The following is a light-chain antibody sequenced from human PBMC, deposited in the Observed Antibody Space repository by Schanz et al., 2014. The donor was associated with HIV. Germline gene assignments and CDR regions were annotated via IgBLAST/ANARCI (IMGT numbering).Light chain of an antibody. CDR2: DVS. Sequence: QSALTQPASVSGSPGQSIAISCTGTSSDIGVYNYVSWYQQHPGKAPKLMIYDVSNRPSGVSNRFSGSKSDNTASLTISGLQAEDEADYYCSSYTSSSTLVFGGGTKLTVL. J-gene: IGLJ3*02. CDR1: SSDIGVYNY. CDR3: SSYTSSSTLV. V-gene: IGLV2-14*01.